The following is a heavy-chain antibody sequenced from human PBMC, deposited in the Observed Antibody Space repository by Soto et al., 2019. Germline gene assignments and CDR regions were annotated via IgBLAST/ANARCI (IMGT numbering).Heavy chain of an antibody. Sequence: SDTLSLTCTVSGGSLSSYYWSWIRQPPGKGLEWIGYIYYSGSTNYNPSLKSRVTISVDTSKNQFSLKLSSVTAADTAVYYCARMGYYYYGMDVWGQGTTVTVSS. J-gene: IGHJ6*02. V-gene: IGHV4-59*01. CDR3: ARMGYYYYGMDV. CDR1: GGSLSSYY. CDR2: IYYSGST.